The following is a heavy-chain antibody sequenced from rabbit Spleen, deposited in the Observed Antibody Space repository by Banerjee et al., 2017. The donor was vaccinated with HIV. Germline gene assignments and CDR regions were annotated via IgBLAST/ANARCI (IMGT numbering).Heavy chain of an antibody. CDR3: ARDTASSFSSYGMDL. J-gene: IGHJ6*01. D-gene: IGHD8-1*01. CDR2: VDVGSSGFT. Sequence: QEQLEESGGGLVKPEGSLTLTCKASGFSFSFNNYMCWVRQAPGKGLEWIGCVDVGSSGFTYFASWAKGRFTISRTSSTTVTLQMTSLTAADTATYFCARDTASSFSSYGMDLWGPGTLVTVS. V-gene: IGHV1S45*01. CDR1: GFSFSFNNY.